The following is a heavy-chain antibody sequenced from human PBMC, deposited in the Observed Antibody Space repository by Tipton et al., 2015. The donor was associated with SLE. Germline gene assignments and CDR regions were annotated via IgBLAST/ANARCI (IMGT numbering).Heavy chain of an antibody. CDR2: VNYSGST. V-gene: IGHV4-61*08. CDR1: GGSISSGDYY. D-gene: IGHD5-12*01. J-gene: IGHJ4*02. CDR3: AREYSGYGFDY. Sequence: TLSLTCTVSGGSISSGDYYWSWIRQPPGKGLEWIGYVNYSGSTNYNPSLKSRVTISVGTSKNQFSLKLSAVTAADTAVYYCAREYSGYGFDYWSQGTLVTVSS.